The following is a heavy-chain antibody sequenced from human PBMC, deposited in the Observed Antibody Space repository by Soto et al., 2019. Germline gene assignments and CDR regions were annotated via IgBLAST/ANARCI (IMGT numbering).Heavy chain of an antibody. J-gene: IGHJ4*02. V-gene: IGHV4-59*01. D-gene: IGHD5-18*01. Sequence: PSETLSLTCTVSGGSISSYYWSWIRQPPGKGLEWIGYIYYSGSTNYNPSLKSRVTISVDTSKNQFSLKLGSVTAADTAVYYCARHDSYATLSGPAFDYWGQGTLVTVSS. CDR2: IYYSGST. CDR3: ARHDSYATLSGPAFDY. CDR1: GGSISSYY.